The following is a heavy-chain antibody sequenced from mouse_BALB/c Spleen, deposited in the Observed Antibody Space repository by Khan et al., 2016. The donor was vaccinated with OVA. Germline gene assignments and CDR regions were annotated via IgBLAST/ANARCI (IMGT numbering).Heavy chain of an antibody. D-gene: IGHD2-3*01. CDR2: IDPFNGST. J-gene: IGHJ3*01. V-gene: IGHV1S135*01. CDR3: EKDGYYGWFGY. Sequence: MQLEESGPELMKPGASVKLSCTASGFSFTTYYIHWVKQSHGKSLEWIGYIDPFNGSTSYNQKFKGKATLTVDKSSSTAYMHLSRLMSEDSAVFYCEKDGYYGWFGYWGQGTLVIVAA. CDR1: GFSFTTYY.